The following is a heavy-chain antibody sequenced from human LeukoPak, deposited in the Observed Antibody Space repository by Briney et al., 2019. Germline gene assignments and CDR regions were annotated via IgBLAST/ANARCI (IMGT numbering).Heavy chain of an antibody. V-gene: IGHV3-23*01. CDR2: VSGGGGTT. Sequence: GGSLRLSCAASGFTFNTYAMNWVRQAPGRGLEWVSAVSGGGGTTYYADSVKGRFTISRDNSKNTLSLQMNSLRAEDTAIYYCAKDLSQEAGNYYFHYYGMDVWGKGTTVTVSS. D-gene: IGHD3-22*01. CDR1: GFTFNTYA. CDR3: AKDLSQEAGNYYFHYYGMDV. J-gene: IGHJ6*04.